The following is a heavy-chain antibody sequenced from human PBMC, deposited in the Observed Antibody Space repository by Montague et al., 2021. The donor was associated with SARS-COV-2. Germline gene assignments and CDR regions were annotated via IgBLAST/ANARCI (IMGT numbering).Heavy chain of an antibody. V-gene: IGHV4-59*01. CDR1: GASMNSYY. J-gene: IGHJ5*01. D-gene: IGHD5/OR15-5a*01. CDR3: ARESTYNWFDS. Sequence: SETLSLTCRVSGASMNSYYWSWLRQTPGKGLEWIGYIYYRGSTNYNPSLKSRVTISVDTSKNQFSLSLTSVTAADTAVYHCARESTYNWFDSWGQGTLVTVSS. CDR2: IYYRGST.